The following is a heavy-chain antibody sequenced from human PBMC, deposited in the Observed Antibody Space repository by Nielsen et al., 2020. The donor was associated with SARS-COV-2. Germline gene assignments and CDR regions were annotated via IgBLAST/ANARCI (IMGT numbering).Heavy chain of an antibody. D-gene: IGHD1-26*01. CDR1: GYTFNSYY. Sequence: ASVKVSCKASGYTFNSYYMHWVRQAPGQGLEWMGIINPSGGSTSYAQKFQGRVTMTRDTSTSTVYMELSSLRSEDTAVYYCARPLGDSGSYSPRAFDIWGQGTMVTVSS. CDR3: ARPLGDSGSYSPRAFDI. CDR2: INPSGGST. J-gene: IGHJ3*02. V-gene: IGHV1-46*02.